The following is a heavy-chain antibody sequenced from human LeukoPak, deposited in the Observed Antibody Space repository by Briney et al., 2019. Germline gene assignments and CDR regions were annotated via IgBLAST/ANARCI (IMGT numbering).Heavy chain of an antibody. J-gene: IGHJ5*01. V-gene: IGHV4-31*03. Sequence: PSETLSLTCTVSGGSISSGDYYWSWVRQHPGEGLEWIGYIYYTGTTYYNPSLKSRVTISVDTSKNQFSLKLSSVTAADTAVYYCATKGSGISWYDSWGQGTLVTVYS. CDR1: GGSISSGDYY. CDR3: ATKGSGISWYDS. CDR2: IYYTGTT. D-gene: IGHD3-3*01.